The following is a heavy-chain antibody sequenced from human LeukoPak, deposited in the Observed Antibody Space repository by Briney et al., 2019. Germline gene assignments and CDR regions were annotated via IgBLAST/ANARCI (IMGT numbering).Heavy chain of an antibody. Sequence: PGGSLRLSCAASGFTFSTCTMNWVRQAPGKGLEWVSSITSGESMYYADLVKGRFTISRDNARNSLFLQMNSLRAGDTAVYYCARDSSDFWFRTMDVWGTGTTVTVSS. D-gene: IGHD3-3*01. CDR3: ARDSSDFWFRTMDV. CDR1: GFTFSTCT. CDR2: ITSGESM. J-gene: IGHJ6*03. V-gene: IGHV3-21*01.